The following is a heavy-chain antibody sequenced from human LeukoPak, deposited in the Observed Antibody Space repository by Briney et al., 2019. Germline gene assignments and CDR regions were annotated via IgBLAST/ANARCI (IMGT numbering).Heavy chain of an antibody. CDR3: VRERGPYCTNAVCYNDY. D-gene: IGHD2-8*01. J-gene: IGHJ4*02. CDR1: GGSISSSSFY. CDR2: MYYRGNT. Sequence: SETLSLTCSVSGGSISSSSFYWGWIRQPPGKGLEWVGHMYYRGNTFYNPSLKSRVTISVDTSKNQFSLKLNSVTAADTAVYYCVRERGPYCTNAVCYNDYWGQGTLVTVSS. V-gene: IGHV4-39*07.